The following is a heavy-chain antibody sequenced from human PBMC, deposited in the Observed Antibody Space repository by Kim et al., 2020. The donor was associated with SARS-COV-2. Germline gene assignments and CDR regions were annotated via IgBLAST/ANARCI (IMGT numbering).Heavy chain of an antibody. CDR2: IYSGGST. CDR1: GFTVSSDY. V-gene: IGHV3-66*01. J-gene: IGHJ6*01. CDR3: ASPRRGGSLPGGRYGMDV. Sequence: GGSLRLSCAASGFTVSSDYVSWVRQAPGKGLEWVSVIYSGGSTYYADSVKGRFTISRDNSKSTLFLQMNSLRAEDTAVYYCASPRRGGSLPGGRYGMDV. D-gene: IGHD2-15*01.